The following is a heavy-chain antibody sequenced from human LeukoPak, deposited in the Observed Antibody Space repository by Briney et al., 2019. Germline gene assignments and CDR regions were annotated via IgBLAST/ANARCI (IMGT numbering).Heavy chain of an antibody. D-gene: IGHD2-2*01. J-gene: IGHJ4*02. CDR1: GFTFSSYA. Sequence: GGSLRLSCAASGFTFSSYAIHWVRHAPGKGLEWEAVISYDGSKKYYADSVKGRFTMSRDNSKNTLYLQMNSRRAEDTAVYYCARDRSSTLLDYWGQGNLVTVSS. CDR3: ARDRSSTLLDY. CDR2: ISYDGSKK. V-gene: IGHV3-30*01.